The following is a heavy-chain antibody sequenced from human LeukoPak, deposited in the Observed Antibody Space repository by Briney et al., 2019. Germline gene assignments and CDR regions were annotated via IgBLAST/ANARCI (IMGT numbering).Heavy chain of an antibody. Sequence: ESGGGVVQPGRALRLSCSASGLNCRTYGMQWVRRAPGKGLEGVAVILYYGSIKNYADSVKGRFTISRDNSKNTVYLQMDSLRAEDTAVYYCAKVNISSGYYGIDAFDIWGQGTMVTVSS. CDR2: ILYYGSIK. CDR3: AKVNISSGYYGIDAFDI. V-gene: IGHV3-33*06. J-gene: IGHJ3*02. CDR1: GLNCRTYG. D-gene: IGHD3-22*01.